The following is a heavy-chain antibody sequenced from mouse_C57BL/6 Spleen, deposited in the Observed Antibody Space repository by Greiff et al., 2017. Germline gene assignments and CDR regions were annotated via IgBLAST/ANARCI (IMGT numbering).Heavy chain of an antibody. J-gene: IGHJ2*01. CDR3: ARRRIRDDPCDY. CDR1: GYTFTSYG. V-gene: IGHV1-81*01. D-gene: IGHD2-14*01. CDR2: IYPRSGNT. Sequence: QVQLKESGAELARPGASVKLSCKASGYTFTSYGISWVKQRTGQGLEWIGEIYPRSGNTSYNEKFKGKATLTADKSSSTAYMELRSLTSEDSAVYFCARRRIRDDPCDYWGQGTTLTVSS.